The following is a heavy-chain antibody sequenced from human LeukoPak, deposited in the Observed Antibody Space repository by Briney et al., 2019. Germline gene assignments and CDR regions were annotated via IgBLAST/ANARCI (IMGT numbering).Heavy chain of an antibody. Sequence: SETLSLTCTVSGGSFSTYYWSWIRQPPGKGLEWIGYIYYSGSTDYNPSLKSRVTMSLDTSKNQFSLRLSSVTAADTAVFYCARVYSVSYFDYWGQGTLVTVSS. CDR3: ARVYSVSYFDY. CDR1: GGSFSTYY. V-gene: IGHV4-59*01. D-gene: IGHD2-21*01. CDR2: IYYSGST. J-gene: IGHJ4*02.